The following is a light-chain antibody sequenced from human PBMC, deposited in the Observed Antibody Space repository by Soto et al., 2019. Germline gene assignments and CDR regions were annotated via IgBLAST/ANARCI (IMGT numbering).Light chain of an antibody. CDR2: GAS. Sequence: IQMTQSPSSLSASVGDRVTITCRASRTINTYLNWFQQKPGEPPRLLIYGASTLHDGVPSRFSGSGSGTDFTLTISSLQPEDFATYYCLQDYNYPRTFGGGTKVDIK. CDR3: LQDYNYPRT. J-gene: IGKJ4*01. CDR1: RTINTY. V-gene: IGKV1-6*01.